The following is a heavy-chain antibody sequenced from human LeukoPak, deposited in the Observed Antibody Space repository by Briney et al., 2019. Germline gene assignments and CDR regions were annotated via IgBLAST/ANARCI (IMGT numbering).Heavy chain of an antibody. CDR1: GFTFSSNY. CDR3: ARAGLTGYFPFDY. D-gene: IGHD3-9*01. J-gene: IGHJ4*02. V-gene: IGHV3-66*01. Sequence: GGSLRLSCAAPGFTFSSNYMSWVRQAPGKGLEWVSVIYSGGSTYYADSVKGRFTISRDNSKNTLYLQMNSLRAEDTAVYYCARAGLTGYFPFDYWGQGTLVTVSS. CDR2: IYSGGST.